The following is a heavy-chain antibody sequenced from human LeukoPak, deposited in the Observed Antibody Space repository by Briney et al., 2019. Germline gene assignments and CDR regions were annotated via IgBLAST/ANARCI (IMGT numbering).Heavy chain of an antibody. Sequence: ASVKVSCKASGYTFTGYYMHWVRQAPGQGLEWMGWINPNSGGTNYAQKFQGRDTMTRDTSISTAYMELSRLRSDDTAVYYCARSTGSPYDILTDYYYGMDVWGQGTTVTVSS. CDR1: GYTFTGYY. D-gene: IGHD3-9*01. CDR3: ARSTGSPYDILTDYYYGMDV. V-gene: IGHV1-2*02. CDR2: INPNSGGT. J-gene: IGHJ6*02.